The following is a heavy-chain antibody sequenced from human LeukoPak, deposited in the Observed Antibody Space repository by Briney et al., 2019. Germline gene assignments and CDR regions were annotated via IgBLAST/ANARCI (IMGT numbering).Heavy chain of an antibody. V-gene: IGHV3-66*01. D-gene: IGHD2-15*01. CDR2: IFSGGST. J-gene: IGHJ6*02. CDR3: ARAPGYCSGGTCYGDYYYGMDV. CDR1: GFTVSNNY. Sequence: GGSLRLSCAASGFTVSNNYMSWVRQAPGKGLEWVSVIFSGGSTYYADSVKGRFTISRDNSKNTLYLQMNNLRAEDTAVYYCARAPGYCSGGTCYGDYYYGMDVWGQGTTVTVSS.